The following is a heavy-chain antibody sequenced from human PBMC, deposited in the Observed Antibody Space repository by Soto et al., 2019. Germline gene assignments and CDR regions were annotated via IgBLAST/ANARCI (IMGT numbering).Heavy chain of an antibody. Sequence: QLQLQESGPGLVKPSETLSLTCTVSGGSISSSSYYWGWIRQPPGKGLEWIGSIYYSGSTYYNPSVKSRVTISVDTSKNQFSLKLSSVSAADTAVHYCARHPTSMAPNNFDYWGQGTLVTVSS. CDR1: GGSISSSSYY. CDR3: ARHPTSMAPNNFDY. D-gene: IGHD2-8*01. J-gene: IGHJ4*02. V-gene: IGHV4-39*01. CDR2: IYYSGST.